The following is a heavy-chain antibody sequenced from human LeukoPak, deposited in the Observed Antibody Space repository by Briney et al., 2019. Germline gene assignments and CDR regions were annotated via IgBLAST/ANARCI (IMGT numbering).Heavy chain of an antibody. V-gene: IGHV3-48*02. J-gene: IGHJ3*02. Sequence: GGSLRLSCAASGFTFSSYSMNWVRQAPGKGLEWVSYISSSSSTIYYANSVKGRFTISRDNAKNSLYLQMNSLRDEDTAVYYCARGGGSGRWGSAFDMWGQGTMVTVSS. CDR1: GFTFSSYS. CDR3: ARGGGSGRWGSAFDM. D-gene: IGHD6-19*01. CDR2: ISSSSSTI.